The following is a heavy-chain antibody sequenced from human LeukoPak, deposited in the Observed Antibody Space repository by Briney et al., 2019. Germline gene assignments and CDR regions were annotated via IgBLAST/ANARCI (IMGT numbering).Heavy chain of an antibody. CDR1: GFTFRSYS. Sequence: GGSLRLSCAASGFTFRSYSMNWVRQAPGKGLEWVSSISSSSSYIYYADSVEGRFTISRDNAKNSLYLQMNSLRAEDTAVYYCARSSRREGYFDYWGQGTLVTVSS. CDR3: ARSSRREGYFDY. J-gene: IGHJ4*02. CDR2: ISSSSSYI. V-gene: IGHV3-21*01.